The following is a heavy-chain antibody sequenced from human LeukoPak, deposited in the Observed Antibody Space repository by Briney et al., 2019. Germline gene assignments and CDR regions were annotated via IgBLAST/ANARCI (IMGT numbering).Heavy chain of an antibody. Sequence: SETLSLTCTVSGYSISSGYYWGWIRQPPGKGLERIRSIYYSGSTYYNPSLKSRVTISVDTSKNQFSLKLSSVTAADTAVYYCARGGYGSGTPNARFDPWGQGTLVTVSS. CDR2: IYYSGST. CDR3: ARGGYGSGTPNARFDP. CDR1: GYSISSGYY. V-gene: IGHV4-38-2*02. D-gene: IGHD3-10*01. J-gene: IGHJ5*02.